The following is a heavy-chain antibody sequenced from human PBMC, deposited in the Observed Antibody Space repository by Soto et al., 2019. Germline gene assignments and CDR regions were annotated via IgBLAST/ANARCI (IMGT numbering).Heavy chain of an antibody. CDR2: INAGNGNT. D-gene: IGHD3-3*01. CDR3: ARTRSGQYYKYGMAV. CDR1: GYTFTSYA. J-gene: IGHJ6*02. V-gene: IGHV1-3*01. Sequence: GASVKVSCKASGYTFTSYAMHWVRQAPGQRLEWMGWINAGNGNTKYSQKFQGRVTITRDTSASTAYMELSSLRSEDTAVYYCARTRSGQYYKYGMAVWGQGTTVTVPS.